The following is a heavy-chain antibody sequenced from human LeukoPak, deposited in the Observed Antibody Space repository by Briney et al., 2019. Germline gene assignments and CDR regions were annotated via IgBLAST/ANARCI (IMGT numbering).Heavy chain of an antibody. CDR2: IYSGGNT. CDR1: GFTFSSHW. Sequence: QTGGSLRPSCAAPGFTFSSHWMSWVRQAPGKGLECVSVIYSGGNTYYPDSVKGRFTISRDNSKNTLYLQMNSLRAEDTAVYYCAKHPRIQLWLIGVDYWGQGTLVTVSS. D-gene: IGHD5-18*01. CDR3: AKHPRIQLWLIGVDY. V-gene: IGHV3-66*04. J-gene: IGHJ4*02.